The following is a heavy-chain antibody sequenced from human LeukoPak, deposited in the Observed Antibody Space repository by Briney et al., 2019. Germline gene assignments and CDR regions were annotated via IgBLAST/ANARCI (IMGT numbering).Heavy chain of an antibody. Sequence: ETGGSLRLSCAASGFTFSSYSMNWVRQAPGKGLEWVSSISSSSSYIYYADSVKGRFTISRDNAKNSLYLQMNSLRAEDTAVYYCARAQGDSSGYYANYYFDYWGQGTLVTVSS. CDR1: GFTFSSYS. V-gene: IGHV3-21*01. CDR3: ARAQGDSSGYYANYYFDY. CDR2: ISSSSSYI. D-gene: IGHD3-22*01. J-gene: IGHJ4*02.